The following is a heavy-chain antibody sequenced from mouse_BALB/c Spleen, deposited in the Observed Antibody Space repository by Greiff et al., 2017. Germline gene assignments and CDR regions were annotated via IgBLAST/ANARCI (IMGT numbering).Heavy chain of an antibody. V-gene: IGHV2-9*02. CDR1: GFSLTSYG. CDR2: IWAGGST. J-gene: IGHJ3*01. CDR3: ARDHDGYYLAWFAY. D-gene: IGHD2-3*01. Sequence: VQVVESGPGLVAPSQSLSITCTVSGFSLTSYGVHWVRQPPGKGLEWLGVIWAGGSTNYNSALMSRLSISKDNSKSQVFLKMNSLQTDDTAMYYCARDHDGYYLAWFAYWGQGTLVTVSA.